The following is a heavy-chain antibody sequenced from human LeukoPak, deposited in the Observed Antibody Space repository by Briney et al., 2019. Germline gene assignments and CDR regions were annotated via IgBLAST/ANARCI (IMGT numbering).Heavy chain of an antibody. CDR2: IKRDGKEK. V-gene: IGHV3-7*01. CDR1: GFPFSSYW. D-gene: IGHD1-20*01. Sequence: GGSLRLSCVASGFPFSSYWMTWVRQAPGKGLEWVANIKRDGKEKHYVDSVKGRFTISRDNARNSLYLQMSSLRAEDTAVYYCAKDGAYDWNDKSDYWGQGTLVTVSS. CDR3: AKDGAYDWNDKSDY. J-gene: IGHJ4*02.